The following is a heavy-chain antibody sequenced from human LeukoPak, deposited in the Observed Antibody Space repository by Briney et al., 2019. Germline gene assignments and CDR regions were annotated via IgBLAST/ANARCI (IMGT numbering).Heavy chain of an antibody. J-gene: IGHJ3*02. Sequence: SVQVSCKASGGTFSSYAISWVRQAPGQGLEWMGGTIPIFGTANYAQKFQGRVTITTDESTSTAYMELSSLRSEDTAVYYCARENYYGSGSRGKAFDIWGQGTMVTVSS. CDR3: ARENYYGSGSRGKAFDI. D-gene: IGHD3-10*01. CDR2: TIPIFGTA. V-gene: IGHV1-69*05. CDR1: GGTFSSYA.